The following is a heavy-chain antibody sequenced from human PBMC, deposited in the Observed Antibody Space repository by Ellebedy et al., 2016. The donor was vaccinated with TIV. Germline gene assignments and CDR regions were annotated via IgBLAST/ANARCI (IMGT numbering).Heavy chain of an antibody. CDR2: MNQVGSEK. V-gene: IGHV3-7*03. Sequence: PGGSLRLSCAASGFTFTTYWMSWVRQAPGKGLEWLANMNQVGSEKYYVDSVKGRFTISRDNAQNSLYLHMNNLRAEDTAVYYCARDPNSPGDTGYGDYWGQGVVVTVS. CDR1: GFTFTTYW. D-gene: IGHD5-12*01. J-gene: IGHJ4*02. CDR3: ARDPNSPGDTGYGDY.